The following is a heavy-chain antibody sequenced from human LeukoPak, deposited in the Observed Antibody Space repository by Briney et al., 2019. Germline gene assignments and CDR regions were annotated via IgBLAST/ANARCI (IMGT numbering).Heavy chain of an antibody. Sequence: GGSLRLSCAASGFTFGICAMSWVRQAPGKGLEWVASIGSSDIYYADSVQGRFTVSRDNSQNTLYLQLNSLRAEDTAVYYCAKDATPGNSIWDYFARWGPGTLVTVSS. V-gene: IGHV3-23*01. J-gene: IGHJ4*02. D-gene: IGHD1-7*01. CDR2: IGSSDI. CDR1: GFTFGICA. CDR3: AKDATPGNSIWDYFAR.